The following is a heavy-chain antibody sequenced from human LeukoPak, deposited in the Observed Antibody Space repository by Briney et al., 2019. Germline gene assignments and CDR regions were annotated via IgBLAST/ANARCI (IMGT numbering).Heavy chain of an antibody. CDR2: IRYDGSNK. CDR1: GFTFSSYG. CDR3: ARGRKYGDSFPNWYFDL. D-gene: IGHD4-17*01. V-gene: IGHV3-30*02. Sequence: GGSLRLSCAASGFTFSSYGMNWVRQAPGKGLVGVAFIRYDGSNKYYADSVKGRFTFSRDNSKNTLYLQMNSLRDEDTAVYYCARGRKYGDSFPNWYFDLWGSGTLVTVSS. J-gene: IGHJ2*01.